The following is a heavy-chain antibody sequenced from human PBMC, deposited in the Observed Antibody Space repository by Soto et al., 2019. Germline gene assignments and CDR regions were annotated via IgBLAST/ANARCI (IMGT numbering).Heavy chain of an antibody. J-gene: IGHJ4*02. CDR1: GFTFSDHY. CDR2: VSTSSSYT. Sequence: QVQLVESGGGLVKPGGSLRLSCVASGFTFSDHYMTSIRQAPGKGLEWLSYVSTSSSYTNYADSVKGRFTISRDNAMNSLYLQMNSLRAEDTAVYYCARLRLTGYFDYWGQGTLVTVSS. V-gene: IGHV3-11*05. CDR3: ARLRLTGYFDY.